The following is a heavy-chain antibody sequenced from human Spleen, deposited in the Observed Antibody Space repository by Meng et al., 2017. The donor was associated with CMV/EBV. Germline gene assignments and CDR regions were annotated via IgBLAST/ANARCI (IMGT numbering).Heavy chain of an antibody. CDR2: ITSTGRYI. Sequence: FGTYSMNWVRQAPGKGLEWVSSITSTGRYIYYSDSVKGRFTISRDNARDSLDLQMNSLRVEDTAVYYCARDRDKWEVHRPSYAGNDYWGPGTLVTVSS. CDR3: ARDRDKWEVHRPSYAGNDY. V-gene: IGHV3-21*01. CDR1: FGTYS. D-gene: IGHD1-26*01. J-gene: IGHJ4*02.